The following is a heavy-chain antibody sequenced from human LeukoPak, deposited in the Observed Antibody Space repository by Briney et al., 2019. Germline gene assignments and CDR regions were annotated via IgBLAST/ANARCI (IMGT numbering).Heavy chain of an antibody. CDR3: ARALNDAFDI. J-gene: IGHJ3*02. CDR2: ISNSGSGT. Sequence: RGSLRLSCAASGFTFSDYYMGWIRQAPGKGLEWVSYISNSGSGTYYPDSVKGRFTISRDNAKNSLYLQVNSLRAEDTAVYHCARALNDAFDIWGQGTMLTVSS. CDR1: GFTFSDYY. V-gene: IGHV3-11*04.